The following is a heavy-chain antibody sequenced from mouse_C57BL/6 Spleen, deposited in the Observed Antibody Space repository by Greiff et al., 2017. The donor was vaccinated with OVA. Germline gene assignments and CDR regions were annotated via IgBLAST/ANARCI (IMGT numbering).Heavy chain of an antibody. CDR3: ARHYDYDGAWFAY. V-gene: IGHV1-39*01. D-gene: IGHD2-4*01. CDR2: INPNYGTT. J-gene: IGHJ3*01. Sequence: EVKLMESGPELVKPGASVKISCKASGYSFTDYNMNWVKQSNGKSLEWIGVINPNYGTTSYNQKFKGKATLTVDQSSSTAYMQLNSLTSEDSAVYYCARHYDYDGAWFAYWGQGTLVTVSA. CDR1: GYSFTDYN.